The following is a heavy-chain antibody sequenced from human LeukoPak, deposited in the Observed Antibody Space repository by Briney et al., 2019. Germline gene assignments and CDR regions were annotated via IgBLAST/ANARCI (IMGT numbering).Heavy chain of an antibody. CDR3: ARDPLYSSGWYGSYFDY. V-gene: IGHV4-39*07. J-gene: IGHJ4*02. CDR1: GDSISSSRSY. D-gene: IGHD6-19*01. Sequence: SETLSLTCTVSGDSISSSRSYWGWIRQPPGKGLEWIGSIYYSGSTYYNPSLKSRVTISVDTSKNQFSLKLSSVTAADTAVYYCARDPLYSSGWYGSYFDYWGQGTLVTVSS. CDR2: IYYSGST.